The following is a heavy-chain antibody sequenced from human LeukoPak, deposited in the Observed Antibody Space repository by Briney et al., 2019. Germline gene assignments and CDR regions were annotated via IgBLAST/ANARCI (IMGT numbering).Heavy chain of an antibody. J-gene: IGHJ4*02. Sequence: GGSLRLSCAASGFTFSDYYMSWIRQAPGKGLEWLSYISGSGSTIYYADSVKGRFTISRDNAKNSLNLQMNSLRAEDTAVYYSARERAEWENYWGQGTLVTVSS. CDR2: ISGSGSTI. CDR3: ARERAEWENY. D-gene: IGHD1-26*01. V-gene: IGHV3-11*04. CDR1: GFTFSDYY.